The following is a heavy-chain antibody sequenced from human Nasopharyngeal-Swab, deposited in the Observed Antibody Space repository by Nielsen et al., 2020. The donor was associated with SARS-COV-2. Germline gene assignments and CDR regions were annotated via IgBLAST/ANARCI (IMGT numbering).Heavy chain of an antibody. D-gene: IGHD6-13*01. J-gene: IGHJ4*02. V-gene: IGHV3-23*01. CDR3: ATNSSSWGGFDY. CDR1: GFTFSSYG. CDR2: ISGSGDNT. Sequence: GGSLRLSCAASGFTFSSYGMSWVRQAPGKGLEWVSAISGSGDNTYYADSVKGRFTISRDNSKNTLYLQMNSLRVEDTAVYYCATNSSSWGGFDYWGQGTLVTVPQ.